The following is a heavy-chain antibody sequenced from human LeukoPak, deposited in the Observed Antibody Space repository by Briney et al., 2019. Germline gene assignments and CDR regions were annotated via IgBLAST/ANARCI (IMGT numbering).Heavy chain of an antibody. Sequence: ASVKVSCKASGGTFSSYAISWVRQAPGQGLEWMGGIIPILGTANYAQKFQGRVTITTDESTSTAYMELSSLRSEDTAVYYCARAPGAVVTAIPGYFDYWGQGTLVTVSS. CDR3: ARAPGAVVTAIPGYFDY. J-gene: IGHJ4*02. V-gene: IGHV1-69*05. CDR1: GGTFSSYA. D-gene: IGHD2-21*02. CDR2: IIPILGTA.